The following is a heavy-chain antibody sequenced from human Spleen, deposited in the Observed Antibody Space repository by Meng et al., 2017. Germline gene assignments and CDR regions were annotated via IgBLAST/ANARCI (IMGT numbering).Heavy chain of an antibody. V-gene: IGHV3-15*01. CDR1: GFTFSSYW. CDR3: TTDSGRYSSSWYETYYFDY. Sequence: GGSLRLSCAASGFTFSSYWMSWVRQAPGKGLEWVGRIKSKTDGGTTDYAAPVKGRFTISRDDSKNTLYLQMNSLKTEDTAVYYCTTDSGRYSSSWYETYYFDYWGQGTLVTVSS. J-gene: IGHJ4*02. D-gene: IGHD6-13*01. CDR2: IKSKTDGGTT.